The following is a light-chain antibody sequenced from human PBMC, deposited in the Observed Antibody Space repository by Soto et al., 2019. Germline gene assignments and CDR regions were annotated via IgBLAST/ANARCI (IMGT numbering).Light chain of an antibody. J-gene: IGKJ2*01. Sequence: DIPMTQSPSSLSASVGDRVTITCRASQSISSYLNWFQQKPGKAPKLLIYAASSLQSGVPSRFSGSASGTDFTLTISSLQPEDFATYYCQQSYSTPYTFGQGTKLEIK. CDR2: AAS. CDR1: QSISSY. CDR3: QQSYSTPYT. V-gene: IGKV1-39*01.